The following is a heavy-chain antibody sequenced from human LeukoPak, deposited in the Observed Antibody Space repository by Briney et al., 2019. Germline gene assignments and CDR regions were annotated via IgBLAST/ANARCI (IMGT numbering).Heavy chain of an antibody. Sequence: GGSLRLSCAASGFTISSYEMNWVRQAPGRGLEWVSDISSSGNTIYYADSVKGRFTISRDNAKNSLYLQMIILRAEDTAVYYCARGRYYYGSGSTFDYWGQGTLVTVSS. D-gene: IGHD3-10*01. CDR1: GFTISSYE. CDR2: ISSSGNTI. V-gene: IGHV3-48*03. J-gene: IGHJ4*02. CDR3: ARGRYYYGSGSTFDY.